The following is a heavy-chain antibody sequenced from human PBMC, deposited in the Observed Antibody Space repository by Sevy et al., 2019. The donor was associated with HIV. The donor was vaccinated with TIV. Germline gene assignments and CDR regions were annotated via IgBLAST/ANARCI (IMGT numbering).Heavy chain of an antibody. CDR3: ARLFTMVRGVIRGAFDY. CDR1: GYSFTSYW. D-gene: IGHD3-10*01. J-gene: IGHJ4*02. V-gene: IGHV5-51*01. CDR2: IYPGDSDT. Sequence: GESLKISCKGSGYSFTSYWIGWVRQMPGKGLEWMGIIYPGDSDTRYSPSFQGQVTISADESISTAYLQWSSLKASDTAMYYCARLFTMVRGVIRGAFDYWGQGTLVTVSS.